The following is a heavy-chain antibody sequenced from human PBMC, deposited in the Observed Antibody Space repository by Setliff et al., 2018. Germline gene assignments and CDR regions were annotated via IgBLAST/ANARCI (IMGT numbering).Heavy chain of an antibody. J-gene: IGHJ5*02. V-gene: IGHV5-51*01. CDR3: ARQKSTGSGNNWFDP. CDR1: GFSFTDFW. Sequence: PGESLKISCKGSGFSFTDFWIGWVRQMPGKGLEWMCLIYAGDSDTRYNPSFQGRVTMSADKSINTAYLQWSSLKASDTAIYYCARQKSTGSGNNWFDPWGQGTLVTVSS. CDR2: IYAGDSDT. D-gene: IGHD3-10*01.